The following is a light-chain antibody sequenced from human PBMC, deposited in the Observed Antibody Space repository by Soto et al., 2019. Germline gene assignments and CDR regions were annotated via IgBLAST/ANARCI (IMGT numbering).Light chain of an antibody. V-gene: IGKV3-11*01. CDR3: QQPNNWLT. CDR1: QSVGTS. CDR2: AAS. Sequence: DIELTQSPATLSLSPGERATLSCRASQSVGTSLAWFQHKPGQAPRLLLYAASNRAAGIPVRFSGSGSGTDFTLTISSLEPEDFAVYYCQQPNNWLTFGGGTKVEIK. J-gene: IGKJ4*01.